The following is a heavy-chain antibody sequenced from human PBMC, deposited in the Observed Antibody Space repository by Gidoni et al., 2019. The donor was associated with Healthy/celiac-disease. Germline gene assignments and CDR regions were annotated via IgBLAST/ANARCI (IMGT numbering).Heavy chain of an antibody. CDR2: ISGSAGRT. D-gene: IGHD1-26*01. CDR1: GFTFSSYA. Sequence: EVQLLESGGGFVQPGGSLRLSCAASGFTFSSYAMNWVRQAPGKGLEWVSVISGSAGRTYYADSVKGRFTISRDNSKNTLYLQMNSLRAEDTAVYYCAKLISGSYYDPFDYWGQGTLVTVSS. CDR3: AKLISGSYYDPFDY. V-gene: IGHV3-23*01. J-gene: IGHJ4*02.